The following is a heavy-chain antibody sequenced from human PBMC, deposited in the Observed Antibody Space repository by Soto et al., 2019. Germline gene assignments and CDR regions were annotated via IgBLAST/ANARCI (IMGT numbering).Heavy chain of an antibody. D-gene: IGHD1-26*01. V-gene: IGHV1-69*01. CDR2: IIPIFGTA. J-gene: IGHJ4*02. CDR1: GGTFSSYA. CDR3: AREEDIVGATTVSY. Sequence: QVQLVQSGAEVKKPGSSVKVSCKASGGTFSSYAISWVRQAPGQGLEWMGGIIPIFGTANYAQQFQGRVTITAYESTSTAYVELSSLRSEDTAVYYCAREEDIVGATTVSYWGQGTLVTVSS.